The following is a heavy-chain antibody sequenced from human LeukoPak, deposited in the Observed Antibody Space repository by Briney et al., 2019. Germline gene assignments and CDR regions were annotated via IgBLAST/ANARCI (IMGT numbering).Heavy chain of an antibody. J-gene: IGHJ4*02. V-gene: IGHV1-8*01. D-gene: IGHD3-22*01. CDR3: ARDGGSSGWFDY. CDR1: GYPFTTYD. Sequence: GASVKVSCKASGYPFTTYDINWVRQAPGQGPEWVAWMNPNSGGTVYAQKFQGRVTLARDTSIGTAYMELNSLRSEDTAVYYCARDGGSSGWFDYWGQGTLVTVSS. CDR2: MNPNSGGT.